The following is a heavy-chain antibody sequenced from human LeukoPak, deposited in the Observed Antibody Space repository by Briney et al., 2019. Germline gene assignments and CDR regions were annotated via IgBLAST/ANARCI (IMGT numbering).Heavy chain of an antibody. J-gene: IGHJ4*02. D-gene: IGHD1-1*01. Sequence: ASVKVSCKTFGYTITGYYIHWVRQAPGQGLEWMGWINPNNGGTNSAQKFQGRVTMTRDTSIGTAYMELNRLTYDDTAVYYCGRDRHWNQGNFDYWGQGTLVTVSS. CDR1: GYTITGYY. V-gene: IGHV1-2*02. CDR2: INPNNGGT. CDR3: GRDRHWNQGNFDY.